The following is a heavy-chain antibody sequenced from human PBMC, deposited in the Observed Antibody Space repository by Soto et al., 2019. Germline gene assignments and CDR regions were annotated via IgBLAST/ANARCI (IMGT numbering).Heavy chain of an antibody. CDR2: MNPNRGNT. V-gene: IGHV1-8*01. Sequence: ASVKVSCKASGYTFTSYDINWVRQATGQGLEGMGWMNPNRGNTGYAQKFQGSVTMTRNTSISTAYLELSSLRSEDTAVYYCARGGYSYGNPYYYYYYMDVWGKGTTVTVSS. CDR3: ARGGYSYGNPYYYYYYMDV. D-gene: IGHD5-18*01. CDR1: GYTFTSYD. J-gene: IGHJ6*03.